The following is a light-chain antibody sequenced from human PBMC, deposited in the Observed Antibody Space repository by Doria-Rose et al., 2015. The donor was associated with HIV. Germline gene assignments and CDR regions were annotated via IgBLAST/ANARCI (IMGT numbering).Light chain of an antibody. CDR2: AAS. CDR3: QQYKSYPIT. CDR1: QDINTY. V-gene: IGKV1-16*02. J-gene: IGKJ5*01. Sequence: TQSPTSLSASVGDRVTITCRAGQDINTYLAWFQQKPGKAPKSLIYAASSLQSGVPSKFRGSGSETDFTLTITSLQPEDFATYYCQQYKSYPITFGQGKRLEIK.